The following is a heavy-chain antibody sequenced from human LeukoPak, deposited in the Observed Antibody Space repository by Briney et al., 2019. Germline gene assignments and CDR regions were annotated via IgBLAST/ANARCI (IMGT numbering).Heavy chain of an antibody. Sequence: GGSLRLSCAASGFTFSSYAMHWVRQAPGKGLEWVAVISYDGANKNHADSVKGRFTISRDNSKNTLYLQMNSLRAEDTAVYYCTRGPGYHDSSYLDYWGQGTLVTVSS. CDR3: TRGPGYHDSSYLDY. CDR2: ISYDGANK. V-gene: IGHV3-30*04. J-gene: IGHJ4*02. CDR1: GFTFSSYA. D-gene: IGHD3-22*01.